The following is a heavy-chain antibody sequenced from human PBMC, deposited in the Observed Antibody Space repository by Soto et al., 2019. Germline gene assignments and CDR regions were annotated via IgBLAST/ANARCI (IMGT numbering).Heavy chain of an antibody. V-gene: IGHV1-8*01. D-gene: IGHD4-17*01. Sequence: QVQLVQSGAELKKPGASVKVSCKTSGYTFTNYDINWVRQATGQGLEWMGWTNPTSGYKGSAQKFQGRVTMTRDSSISTAYMELHSLTSEDTAVYYCARTAGDLDYWGQGTLITVSS. CDR1: GYTFTNYD. CDR2: TNPTSGYK. CDR3: ARTAGDLDY. J-gene: IGHJ4*02.